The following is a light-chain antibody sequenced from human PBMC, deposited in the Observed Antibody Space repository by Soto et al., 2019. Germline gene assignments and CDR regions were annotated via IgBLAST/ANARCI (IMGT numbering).Light chain of an antibody. Sequence: SVLTQPASVSGSPGQSITISCTGTSSDIGAYNYVSWYQQHPGKAPKLMIYDVNNRPSGVSNRFSGSKSGNTASLTISGLQAEDEADYFCTSYTRSSTYVFGTGTKVTVL. CDR3: TSYTRSSTYV. CDR1: SSDIGAYNY. V-gene: IGLV2-14*03. J-gene: IGLJ1*01. CDR2: DVN.